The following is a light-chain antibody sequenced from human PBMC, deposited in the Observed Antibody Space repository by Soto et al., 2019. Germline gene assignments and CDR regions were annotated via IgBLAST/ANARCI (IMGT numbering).Light chain of an antibody. CDR1: ISDVGGYNY. V-gene: IGLV2-14*01. CDR2: EVS. CDR3: SAYTSSSLVV. J-gene: IGLJ2*01. Sequence: QSALTQPASVSGSPGQSITISCTGTISDVGGYNYVSWYQQHPGKAPKLMIYEVSNRPSGVSNRFSGSKSGNTASLTISGLQAEDEADYYCSAYTSSSLVVFGGGTQLTVL.